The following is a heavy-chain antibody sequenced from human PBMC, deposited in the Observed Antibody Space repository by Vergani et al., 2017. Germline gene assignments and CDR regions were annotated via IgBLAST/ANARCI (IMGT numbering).Heavy chain of an antibody. CDR3: AKGVYCSSTSCYEGRGYYYGMGV. D-gene: IGHD2-2*01. Sequence: EVQLVESGGGLVQPGRSLRLSCAASGVTFDDYAMHWVRQAPGKGLEWVSGISWNSGSIGYADSVKGRFTISRDNAKNSLYLQMNSLRAEDTALYYCAKGVYCSSTSCYEGRGYYYGMGVWGQXP. CDR1: GVTFDDYA. V-gene: IGHV3-9*01. CDR2: ISWNSGSI. J-gene: IGHJ6*02.